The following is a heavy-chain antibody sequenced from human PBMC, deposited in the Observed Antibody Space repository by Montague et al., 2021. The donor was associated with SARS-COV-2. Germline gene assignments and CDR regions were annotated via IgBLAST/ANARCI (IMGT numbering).Heavy chain of an antibody. V-gene: IGHV4-34*01. D-gene: IGHD3-10*01. CDR1: GTSFSGYC. Sequence: SETLSLTCAVHGTSFSGYCWNWIRQPPGKGLEWIGEINHGGGTKYSPSLKSRLTISADTSKNQFSLKLTSVAAADTAVYYCARLRDGVVPSPILGVGPYYSYYYMDVWGRGTTVTVSS. CDR3: ARLRDGVVPSPILGVGPYYSYYYMDV. CDR2: INHGGGT. J-gene: IGHJ6*03.